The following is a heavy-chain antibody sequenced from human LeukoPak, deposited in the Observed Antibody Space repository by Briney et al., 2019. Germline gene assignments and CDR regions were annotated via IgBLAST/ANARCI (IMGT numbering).Heavy chain of an antibody. J-gene: IGHJ4*02. D-gene: IGHD3-22*01. CDR3: ARHLDYYDSSGYFDDY. CDR1: GGSISSSSYY. CDR2: IYYSGST. V-gene: IGHV4-39*01. Sequence: SETLSLTCTVSGGSISSSSYYWGWIRQPPGKGLEWIGSIYYSGSTYYNPSLKSRVTISVDTSKNQFSLKLSSVTAAGTAVYYCARHLDYYDSSGYFDDYWGQGTLVTVSS.